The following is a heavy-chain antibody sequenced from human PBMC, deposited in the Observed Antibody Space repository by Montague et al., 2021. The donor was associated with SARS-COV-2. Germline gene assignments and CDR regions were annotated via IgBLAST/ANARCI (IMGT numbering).Heavy chain of an antibody. D-gene: IGHD3-10*01. V-gene: IGHV4-59*01. CDR1: GGSMSSYH. J-gene: IGHJ4*02. CDR3: ARDVRYYYDQ. Sequence: SETLSLTCSVSGGSMSSYHWVWIRQPPGKGLEWIGYVSYRCSTNYNLSLKSRVTISLDTSKNRFALTVTSVTAADTAVYYCARDVRYYYDQWGQGILVTVSS. CDR2: VSYRCST.